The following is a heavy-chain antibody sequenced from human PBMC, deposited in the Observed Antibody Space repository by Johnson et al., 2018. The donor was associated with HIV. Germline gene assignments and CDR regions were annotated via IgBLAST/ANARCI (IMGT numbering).Heavy chain of an antibody. CDR1: GFTFSNAW. Sequence: VQLVESGGGVVQPGRSLRLSCAASGFTFSNAWMSWVRQAPGKGLVWVSRINGDGSRLTYADSVKGRFAIARDNAKNTLYLELKSLRSEDTAVYYCARTSCSGARCLGYDPFDVWGQGAMVTVSS. CDR2: INGDGSRL. V-gene: IGHV3-74*02. D-gene: IGHD2-15*01. CDR3: ARTSCSGARCLGYDPFDV. J-gene: IGHJ3*01.